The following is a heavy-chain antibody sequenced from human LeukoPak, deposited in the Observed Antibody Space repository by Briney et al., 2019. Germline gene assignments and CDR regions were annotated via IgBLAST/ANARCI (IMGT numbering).Heavy chain of an antibody. D-gene: IGHD6-19*01. J-gene: IGHJ4*02. V-gene: IGHV3-21*01. CDR1: GFTFRSYS. CDR3: ARGYSSGWPPDY. CDR2: ISSSSSYI. Sequence: GGSLRLSCAASGFTFRSYSMTWVRAAPGKGLEWVSSISSSSSYIYYADSVKGRFTISRDNAKNSLYLQMNSLRAEDTAVYYCARGYSSGWPPDYWGQGTLVTVSS.